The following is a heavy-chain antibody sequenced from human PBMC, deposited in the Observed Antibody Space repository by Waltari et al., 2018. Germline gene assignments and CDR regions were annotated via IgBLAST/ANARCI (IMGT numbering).Heavy chain of an antibody. V-gene: IGHV3-21*01. Sequence: EVQLVESGGGLVKPGGSLRLSCAASGFMFSLYNMNWVRQAPGTGLEWVSSITSSGSRIYYAASVKGRFTISRDNGKSSLYLQMNSLRAEDTAMYYCARDHASGGDSPPYWGQGTLVTVSS. CDR3: ARDHASGGDSPPY. J-gene: IGHJ4*02. CDR2: ITSSGSRI. D-gene: IGHD2-21*02. CDR1: GFMFSLYN.